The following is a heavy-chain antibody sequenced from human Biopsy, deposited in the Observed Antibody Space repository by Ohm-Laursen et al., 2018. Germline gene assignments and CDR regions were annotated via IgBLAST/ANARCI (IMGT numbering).Heavy chain of an antibody. CDR3: AGDSGGMATILDAFDL. J-gene: IGHJ3*01. D-gene: IGHD5-24*01. Sequence: SDTLSLTCTVSGGSIINNYWSWIRQPPGKGLEWIGYIYFTGSTNYNPSLKSRVTISVDTSKNQFSLRLSSVTAADTAVYYCAGDSGGMATILDAFDLWGQGTMVTVSP. CDR1: GGSIINNY. CDR2: IYFTGST. V-gene: IGHV4-59*01.